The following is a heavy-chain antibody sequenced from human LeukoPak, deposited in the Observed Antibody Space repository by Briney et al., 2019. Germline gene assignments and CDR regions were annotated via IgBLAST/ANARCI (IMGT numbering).Heavy chain of an antibody. D-gene: IGHD1-7*01. CDR3: ARINWNYVYFDY. CDR1: GFSLSTNGMC. V-gene: IGHV2-70*11. CDR2: VDWDDDK. J-gene: IGHJ4*02. Sequence: ESGPTLVNPTQTLTLTCTFSGFSLSTNGMCVTWIRQPPGKALEWLARVDWDDDKYYSTSLKTRLTISKDTSKNQVILTMTNMDPVDTATYYCARINWNYVYFDYWGQGTLVTVSS.